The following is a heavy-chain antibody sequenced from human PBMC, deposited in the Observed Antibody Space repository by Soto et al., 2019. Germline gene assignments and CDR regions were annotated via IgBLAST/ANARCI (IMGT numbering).Heavy chain of an antibody. J-gene: IGHJ3*02. V-gene: IGHV1-69*13. Sequence: ASVKVSCKASGGTFSSYAISWVRQAPGQGLEWMGGIIPIFGTANYAQKFQGRVTITADESTSTAYMELSSLRSEDTAVYYCARDRKHWVYYDSSGPEGDAFDIWSQGTMVTVSS. D-gene: IGHD3-22*01. CDR2: IIPIFGTA. CDR1: GGTFSSYA. CDR3: ARDRKHWVYYDSSGPEGDAFDI.